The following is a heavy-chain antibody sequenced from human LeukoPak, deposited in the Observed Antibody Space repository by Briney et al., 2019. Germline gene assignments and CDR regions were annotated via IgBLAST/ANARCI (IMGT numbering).Heavy chain of an antibody. J-gene: IGHJ6*03. D-gene: IGHD6-13*01. CDR3: ASSSPSSPYRHKYMDV. CDR2: INHSGST. CDR1: GGSFSGYY. Sequence: SETLSLTCAVYGGSFSGYYWSWIRQPPGKGLEWIGEINHSGSTNYNPSLKSRVTISVDTSKNQFSLKLSSVTAADTAVYYCASSSPSSPYRHKYMDVWGKGTTVTVSS. V-gene: IGHV4-34*01.